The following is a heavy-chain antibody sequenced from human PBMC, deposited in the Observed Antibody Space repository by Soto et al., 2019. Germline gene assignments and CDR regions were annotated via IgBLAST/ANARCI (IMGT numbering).Heavy chain of an antibody. CDR3: ARSPRYCIGGSCYPWGQTGKVFDY. V-gene: IGHV5-51*01. CDR1: GYTFTNYW. Sequence: PGESLKISCKASGYTFTNYWIGGVRQRPGKGLEWMGIICPGDSDTRYGPSFQGQVTISADKSTSTAYLQWSSLKAPDTAMYYCARSPRYCIGGSCYPWGQTGKVFDYWGQGTLLTVSS. D-gene: IGHD2-15*01. J-gene: IGHJ4*02. CDR2: ICPGDSDT.